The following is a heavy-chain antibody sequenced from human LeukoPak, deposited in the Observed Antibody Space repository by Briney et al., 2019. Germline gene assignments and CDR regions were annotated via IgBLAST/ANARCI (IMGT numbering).Heavy chain of an antibody. CDR3: ARDRNGGNSGAYYYYYMDV. CDR1: GGSISSYY. D-gene: IGHD4-23*01. CDR2: IYYSGST. Sequence: SETLSLTCTVSGGSISSYYWSWIRQPPGKGLDWIGYIYYSGSTSYNPSLKSRVTISVDTSKNQFSLKLSSVTAADTAVYYCARDRNGGNSGAYYYYYMDVWGKGTTVTVSS. J-gene: IGHJ6*03. V-gene: IGHV4-59*01.